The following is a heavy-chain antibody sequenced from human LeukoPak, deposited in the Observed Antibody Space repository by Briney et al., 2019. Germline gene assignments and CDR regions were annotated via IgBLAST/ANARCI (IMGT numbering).Heavy chain of an antibody. CDR2: INPNSGGT. CDR3: ARETTVTFSFDY. CDR1: GYTFTGYY. V-gene: IGHV1-2*02. J-gene: IGHJ4*02. D-gene: IGHD4-17*01. Sequence: ASVKVSCKASGYTFTGYYMHWVRQAPGQGLEWMGWINPNSGGTNYAQKFQGRVTMTRDTSISTAYMELSRLRSDDTAVYYCARETTVTFSFDYWGQGTLVNVSS.